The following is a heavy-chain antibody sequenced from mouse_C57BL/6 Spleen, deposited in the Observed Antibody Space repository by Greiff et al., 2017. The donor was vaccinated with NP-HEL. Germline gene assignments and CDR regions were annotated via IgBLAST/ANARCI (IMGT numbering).Heavy chain of an antibody. CDR2: IRNKANGYTT. Sequence: EVQGVESGGGLVQPGGSLSLSCAASGFTFTDYYMSWVRQPPGKALEWLGFIRNKANGYTTEYSASVKGRFTISRDNSQSILYLQMNALRAEDSATYYCARSGRDYDPFAYWGQGTLVTVSA. V-gene: IGHV7-3*01. D-gene: IGHD2-4*01. CDR1: GFTFTDYY. J-gene: IGHJ3*01. CDR3: ARSGRDYDPFAY.